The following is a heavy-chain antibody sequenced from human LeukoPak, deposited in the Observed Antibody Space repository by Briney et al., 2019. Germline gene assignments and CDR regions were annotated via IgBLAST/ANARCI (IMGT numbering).Heavy chain of an antibody. CDR1: GFTVSSNY. D-gene: IGHD4-4*01. V-gene: IGHV3-53*04. J-gene: IGHJ6*02. CDR2: IYSGGST. CDR3: ARDRAVTSTKIYGMDV. Sequence: GGSLRLSYAASGFTVSSNYMSWVRQAPGKGLEWVSVIYSGGSTYYADSVKGRFTISRHNSKNTLYLQMNSLRAEDTAVYYCARDRAVTSTKIYGMDVWGQGTTVTVSS.